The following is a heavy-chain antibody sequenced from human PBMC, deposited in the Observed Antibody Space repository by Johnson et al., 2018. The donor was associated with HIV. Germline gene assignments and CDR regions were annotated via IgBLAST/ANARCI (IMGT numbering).Heavy chain of an antibody. V-gene: IGHV3-33*01. D-gene: IGHD3-10*01. CDR1: GFTFSSYG. Sequence: QVQLVESGGGVVQPGRSLRLSCAASGFTFSSYGMHWVRQAPGKGLEWVAVIWNDGSNKYYADVVRGRFNISMDHYRNTLYLQLGSLRAEDTAMYYCARDGESQPLPLGDAFDVWGQGTMVTVSS. CDR2: IWNDGSNK. J-gene: IGHJ3*01. CDR3: ARDGESQPLPLGDAFDV.